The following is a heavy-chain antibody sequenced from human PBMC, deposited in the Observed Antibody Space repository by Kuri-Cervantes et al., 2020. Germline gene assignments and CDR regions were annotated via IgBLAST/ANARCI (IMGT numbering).Heavy chain of an antibody. CDR3: ARHDVHTAMVPNWFDP. CDR2: IYYSGST. D-gene: IGHD5-18*01. J-gene: IGHJ5*02. V-gene: IGHV4-39*01. CDR1: GGSISSSSYY. Sequence: GSLRLSCTVPGGSISSSSYYWGWIRQPPGKGLEWIGSIYYSGSTYYNPSLKSRVTISVDTSKNQFSLKLSSVTAADTAVYYCARHDVHTAMVPNWFDPWGQGTLVTVSS.